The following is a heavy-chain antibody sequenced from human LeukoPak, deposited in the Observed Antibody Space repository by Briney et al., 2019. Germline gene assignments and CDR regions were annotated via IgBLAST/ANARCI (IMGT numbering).Heavy chain of an antibody. CDR3: ARCPRDYGDYPYDY. CDR1: GGPISSYY. V-gene: IGHV4-59*08. D-gene: IGHD4-17*01. Sequence: SETLSLTCTVSGGPISSYYWSWIRQPPGKGLEWIGYIYYSGSTNYNPSLKSRVTISVDTSKNQFSLKLSSVTAADTAVYYCARCPRDYGDYPYDYWGQGTLVTVSS. CDR2: IYYSGST. J-gene: IGHJ4*02.